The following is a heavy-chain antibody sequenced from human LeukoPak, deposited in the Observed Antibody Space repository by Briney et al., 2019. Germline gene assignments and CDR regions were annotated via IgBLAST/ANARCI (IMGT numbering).Heavy chain of an antibody. Sequence: PSETLSLTCTVSGYSISSGYYWGWIRQPPGKGLEWIGSIYHSGSTYYNPSLKSRVTISVDTSKNQLSLKLSSVTAADTAVYYCARGYCSGGSCYSSYYYSYMDVWGKGTTVTVSS. J-gene: IGHJ6*03. D-gene: IGHD2-15*01. V-gene: IGHV4-38-2*02. CDR3: ARGYCSGGSCYSSYYYSYMDV. CDR2: IYHSGST. CDR1: GYSISSGYY.